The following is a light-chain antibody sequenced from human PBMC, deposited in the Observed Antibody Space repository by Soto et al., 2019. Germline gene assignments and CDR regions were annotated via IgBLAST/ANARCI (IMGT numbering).Light chain of an antibody. CDR2: KAS. CDR3: HQYDSYSPYT. CDR1: QTISSS. Sequence: DIQMTQFPPTLSASIGDRVTITCRASQTISSSLAWYQQKPGKAPKLLIYKASTLETGVPSRFSGSGSGTELTLTISSLQPDDFATYYRHQYDSYSPYTFGQGTRLEIK. V-gene: IGKV1-5*03. J-gene: IGKJ2*01.